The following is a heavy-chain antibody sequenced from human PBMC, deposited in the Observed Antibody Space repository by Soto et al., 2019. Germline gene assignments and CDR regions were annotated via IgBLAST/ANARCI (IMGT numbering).Heavy chain of an antibody. CDR2: INHSGNT. J-gene: IGHJ4*02. D-gene: IGHD1-26*01. CDR1: GKSLSGYY. CDR3: ARHHVRGRTIAGAAEF. V-gene: IGHV4-34*01. Sequence: SETLSLTCAVYGKSLSGYYWSRIRQPPGKALEWIGEINHSGNTNYNPSLKSRVTISVDTSKNQLFLNLSSVTAADTAMYYCARHHVRGRTIAGAAEFWGQGTLVTVSS.